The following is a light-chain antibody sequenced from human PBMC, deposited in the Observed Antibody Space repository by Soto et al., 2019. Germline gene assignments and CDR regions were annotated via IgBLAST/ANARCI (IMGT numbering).Light chain of an antibody. CDR2: ENN. J-gene: IGLJ2*01. CDR1: SSNIGNNY. CDR3: GTWDSSLSAVV. V-gene: IGLV1-51*02. Sequence: SVLTQPPSVYAAPGQKVTISCSGSSSNIGNNYVSWYQQLPGTAPKLLIYENNKRPSGIPDRFSGSKSGTSATLGITGLQTGDEADYYCGTWDSSLSAVVFGGGTKVTVL.